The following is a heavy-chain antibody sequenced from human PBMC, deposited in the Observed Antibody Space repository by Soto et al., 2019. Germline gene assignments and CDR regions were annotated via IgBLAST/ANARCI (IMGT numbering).Heavy chain of an antibody. D-gene: IGHD2-2*01. J-gene: IGHJ6*02. CDR3: ARPSYCSSTSCYDYYYYGMDV. CDR2: ISSSSSTI. CDR1: GFTFSSYS. Sequence: EVQLVESGGGLVQPGGSLRLSCAASGFTFSSYSMNWVRQAPGKWLEWVSYISSSSSTIYYADSVKGRFTISRDNAKNSLYLQMNSLRDEDTAVYYRARPSYCSSTSCYDYYYYGMDVWGQGTTVTVSS. V-gene: IGHV3-48*02.